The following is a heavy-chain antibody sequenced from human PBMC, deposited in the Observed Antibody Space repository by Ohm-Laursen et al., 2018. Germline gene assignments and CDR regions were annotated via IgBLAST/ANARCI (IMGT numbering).Heavy chain of an antibody. J-gene: IGHJ4*02. Sequence: SLRLSCTASGFSFSSYEMNWARQAPGKGLEWVSRIISGGTITNYADSVKGRFTVSRDNAKNSLYLQMDSLRVEDTAVYYCARDVYGSGKSGDFDYWGQGTLVTVSS. D-gene: IGHD3-10*01. CDR1: GFSFSSYE. V-gene: IGHV3-48*03. CDR3: ARDVYGSGKSGDFDY. CDR2: IISGGTIT.